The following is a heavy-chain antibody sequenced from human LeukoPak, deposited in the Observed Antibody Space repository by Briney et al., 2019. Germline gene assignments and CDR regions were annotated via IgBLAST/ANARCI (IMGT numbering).Heavy chain of an antibody. CDR2: IRPDGRET. D-gene: IGHD1-14*01. Sequence: GGSLRLSCAASGFTFTNHWMHWVRQAPGKGLVWVSRIRPDGRETNHADFVKGRFTISRDNAKNTLYLQMNSLGAEDTAVYYCARVGREPYYFDYWGQGTLVTISS. J-gene: IGHJ4*02. CDR3: ARVGREPYYFDY. V-gene: IGHV3-74*01. CDR1: GFTFTNHW.